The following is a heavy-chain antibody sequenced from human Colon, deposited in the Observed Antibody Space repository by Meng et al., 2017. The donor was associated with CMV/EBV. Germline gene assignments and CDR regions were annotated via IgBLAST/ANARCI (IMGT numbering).Heavy chain of an antibody. D-gene: IGHD1-26*01. CDR2: ISGSGGST. J-gene: IGHJ4*02. V-gene: IGHV3-23*01. Sequence: GESLKISCAASGFTFSSYAMSWVRQAPGKGLEWVSAISGSGGSTYYADSVKGRFTISRDNSKNTLYLQINSLRAEDTAVYYCAKGVDIVGATPGFGDYWGQGTLVTVSS. CDR1: GFTFSSYA. CDR3: AKGVDIVGATPGFGDY.